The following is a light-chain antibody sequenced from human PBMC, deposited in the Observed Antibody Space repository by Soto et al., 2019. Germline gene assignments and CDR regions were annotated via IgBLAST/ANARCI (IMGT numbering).Light chain of an antibody. CDR3: QQYDNWPPIT. J-gene: IGKJ5*01. CDR2: GAS. Sequence: EIVMTQSPATLSVSPGERATLSCRASQSVSANVVWYQQKPGQAPRLLIYGASTRATGIPARFSGSGSGTEFTLTISSLQSEDFAVYYCQQYDNWPPITFGQGTRLEIK. V-gene: IGKV3-15*01. CDR1: QSVSAN.